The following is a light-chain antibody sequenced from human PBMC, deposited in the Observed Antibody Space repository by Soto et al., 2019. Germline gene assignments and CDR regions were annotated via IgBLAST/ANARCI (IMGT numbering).Light chain of an antibody. CDR1: QSAHNN. V-gene: IGKV3-15*01. J-gene: IGKJ4*01. CDR3: QQYQWWPLT. CDR2: LTS. Sequence: EIVMTQSPATLSVSPGERATLSCRASQSAHNNLAWYQQQPGHAPRLLIYLTSTRATGVPARFSGSGSGTDFTLTLSSLQSEDFAFYYWQQYQWWPLTFGGGTKVEIK.